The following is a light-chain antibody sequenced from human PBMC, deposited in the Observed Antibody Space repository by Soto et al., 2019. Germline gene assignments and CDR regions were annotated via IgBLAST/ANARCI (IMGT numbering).Light chain of an antibody. CDR2: DVS. Sequence: QSALTQPASVSGSPGQSIPISCTGTSSDVGGYNYVSWYQQHPGKAPKLMIYDVSNRPSGVSNRFSGSKSGNTASLTISGLQAEDEADYYCSSYTTSGSLVFGGGTKLTVL. J-gene: IGLJ2*01. CDR3: SSYTTSGSLV. CDR1: SSDVGGYNY. V-gene: IGLV2-14*01.